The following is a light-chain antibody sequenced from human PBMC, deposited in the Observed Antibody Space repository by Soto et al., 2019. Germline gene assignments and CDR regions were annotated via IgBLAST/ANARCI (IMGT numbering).Light chain of an antibody. CDR1: SSDVGRYNH. CDR2: DVS. V-gene: IGLV2-18*02. CDR3: SSCTGSSTLVV. Sequence: QSALTQPPSVSGSPGQSVSISCTGTSSDVGRYNHVSWYQQPPGTAPKLMIYDVSNRPSGVPDRFSGSKSGNTASLTISGLQAEDEAEYYCSSCTGSSTLVVFGGGTKLTVL. J-gene: IGLJ2*01.